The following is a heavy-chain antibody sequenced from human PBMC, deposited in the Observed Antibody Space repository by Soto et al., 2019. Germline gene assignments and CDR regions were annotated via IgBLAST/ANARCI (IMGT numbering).Heavy chain of an antibody. D-gene: IGHD6-6*01. J-gene: IGHJ5*02. CDR1: GGTFTNYV. CDR2: LIPIFGAA. CDR3: ARGRSSPNFDP. V-gene: IGHV1-69*01. Sequence: QVQLVQSGGEVRKPGSSVKVSCKISGGTFTNYVISWVRQAPGQGLEWMGGLIPIFGAANFAQKFQGRVTITADESTSTVNMELSSLTSEDTAVYYCARGRSSPNFDPWGQGTLVTVSS.